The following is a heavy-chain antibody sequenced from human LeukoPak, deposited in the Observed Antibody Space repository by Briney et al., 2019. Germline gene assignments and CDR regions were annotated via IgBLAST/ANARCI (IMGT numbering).Heavy chain of an antibody. CDR1: DYSISSDYY. CDR3: ARLARPTYNGWFDP. V-gene: IGHV4-38-2*02. CDR2: IYHTGST. D-gene: IGHD5-24*01. Sequence: SETLSLTCSVSDYSISSDYYWGWIRQPPGKGLEWIGNIYHTGSTYYNPSLKSRVAISADTSKNQFSLKPSSVTAADTAVYYCARLARPTYNGWFDPWGQGTLVTVSS. J-gene: IGHJ5*02.